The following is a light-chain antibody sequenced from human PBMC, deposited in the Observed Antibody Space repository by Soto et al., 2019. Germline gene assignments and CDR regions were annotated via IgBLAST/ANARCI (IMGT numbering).Light chain of an antibody. CDR2: ATS. CDR3: QQYNNLPRT. V-gene: IGKV3-15*01. J-gene: IGKJ1*01. CDR1: ENVYGN. Sequence: EILMTQSPATLSVSPGEGATLSCRASENVYGNLAWYQQKPGQRPRLLFYATSTRATAVPARFSASGSGPEFTLTISSLQSEDFAVYYCQQYNNLPRTFGPGTKVEVK.